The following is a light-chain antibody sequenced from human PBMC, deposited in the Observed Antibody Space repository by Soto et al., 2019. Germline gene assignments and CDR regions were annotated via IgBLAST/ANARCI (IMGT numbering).Light chain of an antibody. J-gene: IGKJ4*01. CDR1: QGITSW. CDR3: QTTTTFPLT. V-gene: IGKV1-12*01. Sequence: DIQMTQSPSSVSASVGDRVTITCRASQGITSWLAWYQQKPGKAPKLPIYRASNLQSVVPSRFSGSGSGTDFTLTISGLQPADFATYYCQTTTTFPLTFGGGTKVEIK. CDR2: RAS.